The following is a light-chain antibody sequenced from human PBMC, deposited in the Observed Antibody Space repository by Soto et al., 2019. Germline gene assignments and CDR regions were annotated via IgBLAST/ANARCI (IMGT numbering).Light chain of an antibody. J-gene: IGKJ1*01. CDR2: GSS. Sequence: EIVMTQAPAPLSVSPAARATVSCTASPSVSSNLAWYQQKPGQPPRLLTHGSSTTSTGIPARFSGSGSGTEFTLTISSLQSEDFAVYYCQQYNNCPSHTFGQGTKVEIK. CDR3: QQYNNCPSHT. CDR1: PSVSSN. V-gene: IGKV3-15*01.